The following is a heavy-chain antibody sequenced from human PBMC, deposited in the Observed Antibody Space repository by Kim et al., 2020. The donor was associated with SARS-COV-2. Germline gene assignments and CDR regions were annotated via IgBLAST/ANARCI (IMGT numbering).Heavy chain of an antibody. D-gene: IGHD3-22*01. CDR3: TTDYYDSSYDAFDI. CDR2: IKSKTDGGTT. J-gene: IGHJ3*02. Sequence: GGSLRLSCAASGFTFSNAWMSWVRQAPGKGLEWVGRIKSKTDGGTTDYAAPVKGRFTISRDDSKNTLYLQMNSLKTEDTAVYYCTTDYYDSSYDAFDIWGQGTMVTVSS. CDR1: GFTFSNAW. V-gene: IGHV3-15*01.